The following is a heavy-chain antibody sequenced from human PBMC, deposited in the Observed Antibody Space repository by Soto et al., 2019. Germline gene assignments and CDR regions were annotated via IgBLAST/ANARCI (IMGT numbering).Heavy chain of an antibody. CDR1: GRSISSSTYY. CDR2: FFIGGNT. D-gene: IGHD2-2*01. J-gene: IGHJ6*02. CDR3: ARLGGYCSSTSCYGYYGMDV. V-gene: IGHV4-39*01. Sequence: PSDTLSLTCTASGRSISSSTYYWGWMRQPPGKGLEWIASFFIGGNTYYNPSLKSRVTISVDTSKNQFSLRLSSVTAADTAVYYCARLGGYCSSTSCYGYYGMDVWGQGTTVT.